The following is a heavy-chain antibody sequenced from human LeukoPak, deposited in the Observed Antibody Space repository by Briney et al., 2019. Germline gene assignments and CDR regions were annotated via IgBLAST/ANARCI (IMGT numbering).Heavy chain of an antibody. CDR2: INPNSCGT. D-gene: IGHD2-2*01. Sequence: PLASVKVSCKASGYTFTGYYMHWVRQAPGQGLEWMGWINPNSCGTNYAQKFQGRVTMTRDTSISTAYMELSRLRSDDTAVYYCATPSLGYCSSTSCYGVYWGQGTLVTVSS. CDR1: GYTFTGYY. CDR3: ATPSLGYCSSTSCYGVY. V-gene: IGHV1-2*02. J-gene: IGHJ4*02.